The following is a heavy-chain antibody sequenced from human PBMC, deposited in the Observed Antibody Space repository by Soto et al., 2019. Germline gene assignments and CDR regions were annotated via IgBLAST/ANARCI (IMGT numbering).Heavy chain of an antibody. CDR3: TTDGAFGGVVVAFHL. V-gene: IGHV3-15*07. CDR1: GFSFSEAW. D-gene: IGHD3-10*01. CDR2: IKSKAAGGAI. J-gene: IGHJ3*01. Sequence: EVQMVESGGGLVKPGGSLRLSCAVSGFSFSEAWMNWVRQAPGKGLEWVGRIKSKAAGGAIDYAAPVKGRFTISRDDSKDTLYLQINGLKTEDTAVYYCTTDGAFGGVVVAFHLWCLGTLLTVSS.